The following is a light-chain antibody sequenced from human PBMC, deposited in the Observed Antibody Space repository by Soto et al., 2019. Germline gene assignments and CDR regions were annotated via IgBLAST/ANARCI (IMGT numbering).Light chain of an antibody. CDR1: QSVTSTY. Sequence: EIVLTQSPGTLSLSPGERATLSCRASQSVTSTYLAWYQQKPGQAPRLLIYRASRRQSGVPDRFSGGGSGTDFTLTISSLEPEDFAVYYCQQPSGSGSVTFGGGTKVDMK. CDR3: QQPSGSGSVT. J-gene: IGKJ4*01. V-gene: IGKV3-20*01. CDR2: RAS.